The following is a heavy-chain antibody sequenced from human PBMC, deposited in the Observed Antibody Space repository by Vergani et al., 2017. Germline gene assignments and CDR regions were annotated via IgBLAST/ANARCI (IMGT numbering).Heavy chain of an antibody. CDR2: IIPIFGTA. V-gene: IGHV1-69*01. CDR3: ARGHAWPGNYYYYGMDV. CDR1: GGTFSSYA. Sequence: QVQLVQSGAEVKKPGSSVKVSCKASGGTFSSYAISWVRQAPGQGLEWMGGIIPIFGTANYAQKFQGRVTITADESTSTAYMELSSLRSEDTAVYYCARGHAWPGNYYYYGMDVWGQGTTVTVSS. J-gene: IGHJ6*02. D-gene: IGHD5-12*01.